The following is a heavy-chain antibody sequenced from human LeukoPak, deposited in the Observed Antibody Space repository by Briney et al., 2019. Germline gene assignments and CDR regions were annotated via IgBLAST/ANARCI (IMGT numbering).Heavy chain of an antibody. CDR1: GYTFTMYG. CDR3: ARDCSGGSCYDGVDY. V-gene: IGHV1-18*01. CDR2: ISGYNGNI. D-gene: IGHD2-15*01. J-gene: IGHJ4*02. Sequence: ASVNVSCTASGYTFTMYGISWVRQATGQGLEWMGWISGYNGNIKYAQKFQGRVTMTTDTSTTTAYMELRSLRSDDTAVYYCARDCSGGSCYDGVDYWGQGTLVTVSS.